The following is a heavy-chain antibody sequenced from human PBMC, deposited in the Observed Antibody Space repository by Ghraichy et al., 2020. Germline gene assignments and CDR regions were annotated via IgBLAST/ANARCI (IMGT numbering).Heavy chain of an antibody. Sequence: SETLSLTCTVSGGSISSYYWSWIRQPPGKGLEWIGYIYTSGSTNYNPSLKSRVTISVDTSKNQFSLKLSSVTAADTAVYYCARRNPSDYDSSGYYYVFDYWGQGTLVTVSS. J-gene: IGHJ4*02. D-gene: IGHD3-22*01. V-gene: IGHV4-4*09. CDR2: IYTSGST. CDR3: ARRNPSDYDSSGYYYVFDY. CDR1: GGSISSYY.